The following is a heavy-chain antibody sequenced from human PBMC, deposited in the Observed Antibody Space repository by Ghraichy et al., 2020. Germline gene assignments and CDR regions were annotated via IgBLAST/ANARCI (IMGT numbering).Heavy chain of an antibody. Sequence: SETLSLTCAVSGGSISSSNWWSWVRQPPGKGLEWIGEIYHSGSTNYNPSLKSRVTISVDKSKNQFSLKLSSVTAADTAVYYCARDPPIPTYYYGSGSYSPEGGGNGMDVWGQGTTVTVSS. CDR3: ARDPPIPTYYYGSGSYSPEGGGNGMDV. CDR2: IYHSGST. CDR1: GGSISSSNW. J-gene: IGHJ6*02. V-gene: IGHV4-4*02. D-gene: IGHD3-10*01.